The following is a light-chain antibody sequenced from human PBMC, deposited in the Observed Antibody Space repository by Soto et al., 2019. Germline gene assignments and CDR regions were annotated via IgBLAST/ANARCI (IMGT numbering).Light chain of an antibody. CDR3: QQYGSSLIT. J-gene: IGKJ5*01. Sequence: EIVLTQSPGTLSLSPGERATLSCRASQSVSSTYLVWYQQKPGQAPRLLIYGASSRATGIPDRFSGSGSGTDFTLTISRLEPEDFAVYYCQQYGSSLITFGQGTRLE. CDR2: GAS. CDR1: QSVSSTY. V-gene: IGKV3-20*01.